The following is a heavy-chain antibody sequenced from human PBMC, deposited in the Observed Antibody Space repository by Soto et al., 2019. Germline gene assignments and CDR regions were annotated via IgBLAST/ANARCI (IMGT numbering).Heavy chain of an antibody. CDR2: ISAYNGNT. D-gene: IGHD2-15*01. V-gene: IGHV1-18*01. Sequence: GASVKVSCKASGYTFTSYGISWVRQAPGQGLEWMGWISAYNGNTNYAQKLQGRVTMTTDTSTSTAYMELRSLRSDDTAVYYCARCCPRPLGYCSGGSCQVHPPSDAFDIWGQGTMVTVSS. CDR1: GYTFTSYG. CDR3: ARCCPRPLGYCSGGSCQVHPPSDAFDI. J-gene: IGHJ3*02.